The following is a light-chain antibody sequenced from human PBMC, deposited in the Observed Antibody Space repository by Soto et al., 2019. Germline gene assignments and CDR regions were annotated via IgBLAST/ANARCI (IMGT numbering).Light chain of an antibody. Sequence: DIVVRQSPLSLPVTPAEAASISCCSSQSLLHSNGYNYLDWYLQKPGQSPQLLIYLGSNRASGVPDRFSGSGSGTEFTLTISSLQSEDFAFFYCQQYNGWPRTFGQGTKVDIK. J-gene: IGKJ1*01. V-gene: IGKV2-28*01. CDR1: QSLLHSNGYNY. CDR2: LGS. CDR3: QQYNGWPRT.